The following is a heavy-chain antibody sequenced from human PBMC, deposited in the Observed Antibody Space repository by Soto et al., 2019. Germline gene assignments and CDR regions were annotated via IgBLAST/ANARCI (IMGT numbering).Heavy chain of an antibody. D-gene: IGHD2-2*02. Sequence: GGSLRLSCAASGFTFNTYGMHWVRQAPGKGLEWVAVISYDGSEKYYVHSVKGRFTISKDNSKNTLYLQMNSLRPEDTAVYYCAKSPNFYCSSPNCYKYYFDHWGQGTRVTVSS. CDR2: ISYDGSEK. CDR1: GFTFNTYG. CDR3: AKSPNFYCSSPNCYKYYFDH. V-gene: IGHV3-30*18. J-gene: IGHJ4*02.